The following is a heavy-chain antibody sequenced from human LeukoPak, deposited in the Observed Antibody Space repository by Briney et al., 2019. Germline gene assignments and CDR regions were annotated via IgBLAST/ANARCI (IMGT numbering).Heavy chain of an antibody. D-gene: IGHD3/OR15-3a*01. V-gene: IGHV3-21*06. Sequence: PGGSLRLSCAVSGFTFSRYSMNWVRQAPGKGLEWVSIIASGGGHPYYGDSVKGRFTISRDNARNLLYLEMSSLRVDDTAVYYCSTVGSGATVLDSYDYWGQGTLVTVYS. CDR3: STVGSGATVLDSYDY. CDR2: IASGGGHP. J-gene: IGHJ4*02. CDR1: GFTFSRYS.